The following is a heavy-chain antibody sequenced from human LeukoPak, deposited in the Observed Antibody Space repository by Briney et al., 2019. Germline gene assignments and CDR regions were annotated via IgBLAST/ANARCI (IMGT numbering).Heavy chain of an antibody. CDR2: INPNSGGT. CDR1: GYTFTGYY. Sequence: ASVKVSCKASGYTFTGYYMHWVRQAPGQGLEWMGWINPNSGGTNYAQKFQGRVTMTRDTSISTAYMELSSLRSDDPAVYYCARGAISSGWYIDYWGQGTLVTVSS. V-gene: IGHV1-2*02. D-gene: IGHD6-19*01. J-gene: IGHJ4*02. CDR3: ARGAISSGWYIDY.